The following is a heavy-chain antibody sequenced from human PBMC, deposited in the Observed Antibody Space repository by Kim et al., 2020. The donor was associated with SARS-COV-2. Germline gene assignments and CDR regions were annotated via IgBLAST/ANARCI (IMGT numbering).Heavy chain of an antibody. D-gene: IGHD3-10*01. CDR2: ISGSGGST. Sequence: GGSLRLSCAASGFTFSSYAMSWVRQAPGKGLEWVSAISGSGGSTYYADSVKGRFTISRDNSKNTLYLQMNSLRAEDTAVYYCAKVFNYGLGARGDHWYFDLWGRGTLVTVSS. CDR3: AKVFNYGLGARGDHWYFDL. CDR1: GFTFSSYA. V-gene: IGHV3-23*01. J-gene: IGHJ2*01.